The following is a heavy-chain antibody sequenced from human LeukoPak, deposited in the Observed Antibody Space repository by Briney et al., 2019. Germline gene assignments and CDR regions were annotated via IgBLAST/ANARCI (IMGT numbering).Heavy chain of an antibody. D-gene: IGHD1-26*01. V-gene: IGHV3-66*02. CDR2: IYSGGRT. CDR3: ARTSGSFAGYFDF. Sequence: PGGSLRLSCAASGFTAISNYMYWVRQTPGKGLECISVIYSGGRTYYADSVKGRFTISRDNSKNMLFLQMNSLRTEDTALYYCARTSGSFAGYFDFWGQGTLVTVSS. CDR1: GFTAISNY. J-gene: IGHJ4*02.